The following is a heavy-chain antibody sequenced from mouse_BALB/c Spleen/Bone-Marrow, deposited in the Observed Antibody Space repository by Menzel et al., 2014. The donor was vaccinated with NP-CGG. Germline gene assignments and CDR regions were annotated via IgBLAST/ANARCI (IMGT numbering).Heavy chain of an antibody. J-gene: IGHJ4*01. CDR3: ARQRGYAYAMDY. Sequence: EVQLVESGGGLVKPGGSLKFSCAASGFAFSGYDMSWVRQTPEKRLEWVAYISSGGSNTYYPDTVKGRFTISKDNAKNTLXLQMNSLKSEDTAMYYCARQRGYAYAMDYWGQGISVTVSS. V-gene: IGHV5-12-1*01. CDR2: ISSGGSNT. CDR1: GFAFSGYD. D-gene: IGHD2-2*01.